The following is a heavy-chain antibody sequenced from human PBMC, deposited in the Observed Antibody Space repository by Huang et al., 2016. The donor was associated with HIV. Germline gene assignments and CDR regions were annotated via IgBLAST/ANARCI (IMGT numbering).Heavy chain of an antibody. CDR2: FAPEIGET. V-gene: IGHV1-24*01. CDR3: ATGFDVFFDF. J-gene: IGHJ4*02. Sequence: QVQLVQSRAEVKKPGASVKVSCKVSEYTLTELSIHWVRQPTGKGLEWRGGFAPEIGETIYAQKFQGRVTMTEDTSTETAFMELSGLRPEDTAVYYCATGFDVFFDFWGQGTLVTVSS. CDR1: EYTLTELS. D-gene: IGHD3-9*01.